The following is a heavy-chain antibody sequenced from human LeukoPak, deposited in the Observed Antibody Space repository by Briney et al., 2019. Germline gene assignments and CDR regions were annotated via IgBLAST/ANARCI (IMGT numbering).Heavy chain of an antibody. J-gene: IGHJ4*02. D-gene: IGHD3-22*01. CDR1: GFTFSSYP. CDR3: AKVAPGRQYGYFPYFDY. Sequence: GGSLRLSCAASGFTFSSYPMSWVRQAPGKGLEWVSAISGSGGSTYYADSVKGRFTISRDNSKNTLYLQMNSLRAEDTAVYYCAKVAPGRQYGYFPYFDYWGQGTLVTVSS. CDR2: ISGSGGST. V-gene: IGHV3-23*01.